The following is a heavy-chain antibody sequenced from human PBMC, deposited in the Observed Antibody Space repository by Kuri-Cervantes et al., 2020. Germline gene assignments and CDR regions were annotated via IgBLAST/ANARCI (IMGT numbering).Heavy chain of an antibody. CDR3: AREKWSSYYYDSSDYYYYGMDV. CDR1: GGSISSGGYS. Sequence: SETLSLTCAVSGGSISSGGYSWSWIRQPPGKGLEWIGYIYHSGSTNYNPSLKSRVTISVDTSKNQFSLKLSSVTAADTAVYYCAREKWSSYYYDSSDYYYYGMDVWGQGTTVTVSS. D-gene: IGHD3-22*01. CDR2: IYHSGST. V-gene: IGHV4-30-2*01. J-gene: IGHJ6*02.